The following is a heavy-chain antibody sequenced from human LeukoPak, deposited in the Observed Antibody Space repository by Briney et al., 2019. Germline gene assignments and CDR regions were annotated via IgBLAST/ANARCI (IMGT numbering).Heavy chain of an antibody. Sequence: GGSLTLFCAPSGYTLSSYGIHWLRQAPGKGLEWVALIWYDGSNRYYVDSVKGRFTISRDNSKKTVYLQMNRLRAEGTAVYYCARDPSSLGYFAYWGQGTLVTVAS. J-gene: IGHJ4*02. V-gene: IGHV3-33*01. D-gene: IGHD6-6*01. CDR2: IWYDGSNR. CDR1: GYTLSSYG. CDR3: ARDPSSLGYFAY.